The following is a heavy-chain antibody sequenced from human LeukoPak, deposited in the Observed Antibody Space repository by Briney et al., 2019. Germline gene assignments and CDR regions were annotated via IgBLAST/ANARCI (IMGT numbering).Heavy chain of an antibody. V-gene: IGHV3-11*01. CDR1: GFTFNDYY. CDR2: INIGGTNT. J-gene: IGHJ5*02. Sequence: GGSLRLSCAASGFTFNDYYMSWIRQAPGKGLEWLSYINIGGTNTHYADSVKGRFTISRDNAKKSLYLEMNNLRAEDTAVYYCATDGAGFDTWGQGALVTVSS. CDR3: ATDGAGFDT.